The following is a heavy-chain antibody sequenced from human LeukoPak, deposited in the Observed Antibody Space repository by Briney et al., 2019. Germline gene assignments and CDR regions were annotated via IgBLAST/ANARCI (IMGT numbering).Heavy chain of an antibody. Sequence: PGGSLRLSCAASGFTFDDYAMHWVRQAPGKGLEWVSGLSWNSGSIGYADSVKGRFTISRDNAKNSLYLQMNSLRADDTAVYYCAKGGGASPDYWGQGTLVTVSS. D-gene: IGHD1-26*01. CDR1: GFTFDDYA. CDR2: LSWNSGSI. V-gene: IGHV3-9*01. CDR3: AKGGGASPDY. J-gene: IGHJ4*02.